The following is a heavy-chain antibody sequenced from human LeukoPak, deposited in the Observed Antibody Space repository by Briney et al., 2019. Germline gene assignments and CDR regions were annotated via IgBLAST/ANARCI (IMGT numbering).Heavy chain of an antibody. CDR2: MSNDGINK. D-gene: IGHD3-10*01. Sequence: GRSLRLSCTTSGFTFSSFVMHWVRQAPGKGLEWVGVMSNDGINKYYGDSVKGRFTISRDNSENTLYLQMNSLRAEDTAVYYCARDSYMVRGVIITPPFDYWGQGTLVTVSS. V-gene: IGHV3-30-3*01. CDR3: ARDSYMVRGVIITPPFDY. CDR1: GFTFSSFV. J-gene: IGHJ4*02.